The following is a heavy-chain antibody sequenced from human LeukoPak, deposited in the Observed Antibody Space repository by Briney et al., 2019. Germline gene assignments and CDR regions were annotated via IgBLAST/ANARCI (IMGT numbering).Heavy chain of an antibody. J-gene: IGHJ4*02. CDR1: GGSISSYY. Sequence: SETLSLTCTVSGGSISSYYWSWIRQPPGKGLEWIGYIYYSGSTNYNPSLKSRVTLPVDTSKNQFSLKLSSVTAADTAVYYCARARDSSGYSVFFDYWGQGTLVTVSS. CDR2: IYYSGST. V-gene: IGHV4-59*01. CDR3: ARARDSSGYSVFFDY. D-gene: IGHD3-22*01.